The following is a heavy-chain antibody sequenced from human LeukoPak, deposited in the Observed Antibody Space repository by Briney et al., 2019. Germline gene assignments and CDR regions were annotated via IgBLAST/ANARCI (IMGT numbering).Heavy chain of an antibody. J-gene: IGHJ4*02. V-gene: IGHV4-4*07. CDR2: IYTSGST. Sequence: SETLSLTCTVSGGSISSYYWSWIRQPAGKGLEWIGHIYTSGSTNYNPSLKSRVTISVDKSKNQFSLKLSSVTAADTAVYYCASLSSGAFDYWGQGTLVTVSS. CDR3: ASLSSGAFDY. D-gene: IGHD2-15*01. CDR1: GGSISSYY.